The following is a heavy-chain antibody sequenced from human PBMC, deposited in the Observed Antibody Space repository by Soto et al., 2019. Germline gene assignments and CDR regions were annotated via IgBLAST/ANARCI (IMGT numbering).Heavy chain of an antibody. V-gene: IGHV4-59*04. CDR1: AASFSKYY. CDR3: ARGHYYYGMDV. CDR2: IYHSGST. J-gene: IGHJ6*02. Sequence: SETLSLTCTVSAASFSKYYWSWIRQPPGKGLEWIGSIYHSGSTYYNPSLKSRLTMSMDRANYHFSLNLTSVTAADTAVYFCARGHYYYGMDVWGQGITVTSP.